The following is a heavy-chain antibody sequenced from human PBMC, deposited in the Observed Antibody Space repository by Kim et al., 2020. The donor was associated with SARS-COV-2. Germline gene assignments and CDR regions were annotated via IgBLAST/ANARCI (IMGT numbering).Heavy chain of an antibody. J-gene: IGHJ4*02. CDR3: ARRGVVVPAAMIDY. D-gene: IGHD2-2*01. CDR1: GGSISSGGYY. CDR2: IYYSGST. V-gene: IGHV4-31*03. Sequence: SETLSLTCTVSGGSISSGGYYWSWIRQHPGKGLGWIGYIYYSGSTYYNPSLKSRVTISVDTSKNQFSLKLSSVTAADTAVYYCARRGVVVPAAMIDYWGQGTLVTVSS.